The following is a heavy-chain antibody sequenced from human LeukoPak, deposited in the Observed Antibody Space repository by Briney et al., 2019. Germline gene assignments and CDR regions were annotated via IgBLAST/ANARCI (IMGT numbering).Heavy chain of an antibody. CDR3: ATLPYGSGVYYFDY. D-gene: IGHD3-10*01. CDR1: GGSISSSSYY. Sequence: SSETLSLTCTVSGGSISSSSYYWSWIRQPPGKGLEWIGSIYYSGSTYYNPSLKSRVTISVDTSKNQFSLKLSSVTAADTAVYYCATLPYGSGVYYFDYWGQGTLVTVSS. V-gene: IGHV4-39*01. CDR2: IYYSGST. J-gene: IGHJ4*02.